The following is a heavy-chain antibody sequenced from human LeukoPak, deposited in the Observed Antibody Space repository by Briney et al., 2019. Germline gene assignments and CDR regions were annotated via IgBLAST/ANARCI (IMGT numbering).Heavy chain of an antibody. V-gene: IGHV1-69*05. J-gene: IGHJ3*02. CDR3: ARHITLYAFDI. CDR1: GGTFSSYA. D-gene: IGHD2-21*01. CDR2: IIPIFGTA. Sequence: AASVKVSCKASGGTFSSYAISWVRQAPGQGLEWMGGIIPIFGTANYAQKFQGRVTITTDKSTSTAYMELSSLRSEDTAVYYCARHITLYAFDIWGQGTMVTVSS.